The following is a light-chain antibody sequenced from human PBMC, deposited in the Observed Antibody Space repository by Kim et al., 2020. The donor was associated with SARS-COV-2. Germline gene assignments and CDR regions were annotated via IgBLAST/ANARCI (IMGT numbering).Light chain of an antibody. J-gene: IGKJ4*01. CDR3: QQRSNWPLT. CDR1: QSVSSY. Sequence: EIVLTQSPATLSLSPVERATLSCRASQSVSSYLAWYQQKPGQAPRLLIYDASNRATGIPARFSGSGSGTDFTLTISSLEPEDFAVYYCQQRSNWPLTFGGGTKVDIK. CDR2: DAS. V-gene: IGKV3-11*01.